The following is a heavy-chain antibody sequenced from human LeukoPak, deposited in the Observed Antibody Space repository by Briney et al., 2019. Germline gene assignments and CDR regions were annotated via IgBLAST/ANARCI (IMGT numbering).Heavy chain of an antibody. Sequence: GGSLRLSCAASGYTFSDFSVNWVRQAPGKGLEWVASISVRSNYRYYADSVRGRFTISRDDARDSLFLQMNSLRAEDTAVYFCVRLRRDSDRSGYYYYYDYWGQGTLVTVSS. D-gene: IGHD3-22*01. CDR3: VRLRRDSDRSGYYYYYDY. V-gene: IGHV3-21*01. CDR1: GYTFSDFS. CDR2: ISVRSNYR. J-gene: IGHJ4*02.